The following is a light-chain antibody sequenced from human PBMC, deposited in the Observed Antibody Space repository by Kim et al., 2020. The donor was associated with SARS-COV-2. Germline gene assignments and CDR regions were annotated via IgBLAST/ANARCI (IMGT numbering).Light chain of an antibody. J-gene: IGLJ2*01. CDR1: GPRNFY. Sequence: VPWGQKGRTTAQGAGPRNFYATWYQKRPGQAPMLVIYGKNNRPSEIPDRFSGSSSGNTASLTITGAQAEDEADYYCGSRDTNHNVIFGGGTNLTVL. V-gene: IGLV3-19*01. CDR3: GSRDTNHNVI. CDR2: GKN.